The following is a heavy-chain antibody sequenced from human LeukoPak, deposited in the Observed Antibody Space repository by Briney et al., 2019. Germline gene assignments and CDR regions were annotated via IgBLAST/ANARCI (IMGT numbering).Heavy chain of an antibody. CDR3: ARVDYGSGSYVDY. CDR1: GFTFRSHA. CDR2: IYENGGTT. V-gene: IGHV3-23*01. D-gene: IGHD3-10*01. J-gene: IGHJ4*02. Sequence: GGSLRLSCVGSGFTFRSHAMSWVRQAPEKGLEFVSGIYENGGTTYYADSVKGRFSISRDNSKNTLYLQMNSLRAEDTAVYYCARVDYGSGSYVDYWGQGTLVAVSS.